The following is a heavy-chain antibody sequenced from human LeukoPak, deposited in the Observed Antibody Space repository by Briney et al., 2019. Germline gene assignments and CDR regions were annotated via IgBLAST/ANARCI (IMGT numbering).Heavy chain of an antibody. CDR1: GLTGSHNY. CDR3: IVFGDSNH. D-gene: IGHD4-17*01. CDR2: IHTSGDT. Sequence: GGSLRLSCAASGLTGSHNYVSWVRQAPGKGLEWVSAIHTSGDTCYADSVRGRFTISRDTSKNTLYLQINSLRVEDTAVYYCIVFGDSNHWGQGTLVTVSS. V-gene: IGHV3-53*01. J-gene: IGHJ5*02.